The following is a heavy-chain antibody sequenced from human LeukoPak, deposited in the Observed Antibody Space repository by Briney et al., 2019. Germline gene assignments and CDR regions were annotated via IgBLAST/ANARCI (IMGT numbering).Heavy chain of an antibody. CDR3: ARARRPDLDY. D-gene: IGHD1-1*01. CDR2: IKKDGSEK. V-gene: IGHV3-7*03. CDR1: GFTFSSYG. Sequence: PGGSLRLSCAASGFTFSSYGMSWVRQAPGKGLEWVANIKKDGSEKYYVDSVKGRFTISRDNAKTSLYLQMSSLRSEDTAVYYCARARRPDLDYWGQGTLVTVSS. J-gene: IGHJ4*02.